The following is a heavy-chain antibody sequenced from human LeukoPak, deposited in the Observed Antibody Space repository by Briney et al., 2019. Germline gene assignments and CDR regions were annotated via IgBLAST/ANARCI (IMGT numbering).Heavy chain of an antibody. J-gene: IGHJ4*02. D-gene: IGHD6-13*01. CDR2: ISAYNGNT. CDR1: GYTFTSYG. V-gene: IGHV1-18*01. Sequence: ASVKVSCKASGYTFTSYGIGWVRQAPGQGLEWMGWISAYNGNTNYAQKLQGRVTMTTDTSTSTAYMELRSLRSDDTAVYYCARGQRRAAAGTFDYWGQGTLVTVSS. CDR3: ARGQRRAAAGTFDY.